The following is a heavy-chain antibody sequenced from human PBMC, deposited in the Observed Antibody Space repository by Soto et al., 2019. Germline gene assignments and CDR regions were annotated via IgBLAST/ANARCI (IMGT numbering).Heavy chain of an antibody. CDR1: GGSISSYY. J-gene: IGHJ6*02. CDR3: ARDSFARLQPQRLYYYGMDV. D-gene: IGHD4-4*01. CDR2: IYYSGST. Sequence: SETLSLTCTVSGGSISSYYWSWIRQPPGKGLEWIGYIYYSGSTNYNPSLKSRITISVDTSKNQFSLKLSSVTAADTAVYYCARDSFARLQPQRLYYYGMDVWGQGTTVTVSS. V-gene: IGHV4-59*01.